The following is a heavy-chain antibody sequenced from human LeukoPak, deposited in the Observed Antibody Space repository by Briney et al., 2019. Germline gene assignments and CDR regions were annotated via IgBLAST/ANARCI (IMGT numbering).Heavy chain of an antibody. Sequence: PGGSLRLSCAASGFSLSNFWMSWVRQAPGKGLEWVANTNQEGSEKYYVDSVKGRFTISRDNAKNSLYLQMNSLRAEDTAVYYCARVIGGIDYWGQGTLVTVSS. D-gene: IGHD3-16*01. CDR1: GFSLSNFW. CDR3: ARVIGGIDY. V-gene: IGHV3-7*03. J-gene: IGHJ4*02. CDR2: TNQEGSEK.